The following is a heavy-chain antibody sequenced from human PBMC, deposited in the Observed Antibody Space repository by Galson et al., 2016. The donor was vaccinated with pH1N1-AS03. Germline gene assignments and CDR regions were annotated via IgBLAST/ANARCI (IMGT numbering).Heavy chain of an antibody. Sequence: SLRLSCAASGFGFSFSRYSVNWVRQAPGKGLEWVSSISSSSTYIYSADSVKGRFTTSRDNAKNSVYLQMNSLRAEDTAVYYCASASGDAYSYGPDYFYYTMDVWGKGTTVTVSS. CDR3: ASASGDAYSYGPDYFYYTMDV. V-gene: IGHV3-21*01. J-gene: IGHJ6*03. D-gene: IGHD5-18*01. CDR2: ISSSSTYI. CDR1: GFGFSFSRYS.